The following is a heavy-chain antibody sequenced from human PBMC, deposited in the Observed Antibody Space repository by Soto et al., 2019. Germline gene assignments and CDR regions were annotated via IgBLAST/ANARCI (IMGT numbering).Heavy chain of an antibody. D-gene: IGHD2-15*01. Sequence: PSETLSLTCTVSGGSISSYYWSWIRQPPWKGLEWIGYIYYSGSTNYNPSLKSRVTISVDTSKNQFSLKLSSVTAADTAVYYCARALGYCSGGSCLIDAFDIWGQGTMVTVSS. V-gene: IGHV4-59*01. J-gene: IGHJ3*02. CDR3: ARALGYCSGGSCLIDAFDI. CDR1: GGSISSYY. CDR2: IYYSGST.